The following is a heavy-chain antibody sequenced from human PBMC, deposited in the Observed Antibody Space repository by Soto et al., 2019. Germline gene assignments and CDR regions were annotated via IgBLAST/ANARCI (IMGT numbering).Heavy chain of an antibody. V-gene: IGHV1-8*01. CDR3: ARAGDIVLVPAASNWFDP. CDR1: GYTFTSYD. D-gene: IGHD2-2*01. J-gene: IGHJ5*02. Sequence: QVQLVQSGAEVKKPGASVKVSCKASGYTFTSYDINWVRQATGQGLEWMGWMNPNSGNTGYAQKFQGRVTMTRNTSISKADMELSSLRSEDTAVYYCARAGDIVLVPAASNWFDPWGQGTLVTVSS. CDR2: MNPNSGNT.